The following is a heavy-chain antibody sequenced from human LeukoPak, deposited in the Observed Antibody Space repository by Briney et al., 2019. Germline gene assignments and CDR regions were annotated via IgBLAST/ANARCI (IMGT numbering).Heavy chain of an antibody. D-gene: IGHD1-1*01. CDR1: GFTFSSYS. CDR2: ISSSSSTI. Sequence: GGSLRLSCAASGFTFSSYSMNWVRQAPGKGLEWVSYISSSSSTIYYADSVKGRFTISRDNAKNSLYLQMSSLRVEDTAVYYCARDDVAWNDVHWFDPWGQGTLVTVSS. CDR3: ARDDVAWNDVHWFDP. V-gene: IGHV3-48*04. J-gene: IGHJ5*02.